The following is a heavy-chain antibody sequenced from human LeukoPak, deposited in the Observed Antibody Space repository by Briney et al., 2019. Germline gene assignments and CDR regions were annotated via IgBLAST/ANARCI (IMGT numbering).Heavy chain of an antibody. V-gene: IGHV1-18*01. J-gene: IGHJ3*02. D-gene: IGHD3-22*01. CDR1: GYTFTSYG. Sequence: GASVKVSCKASGYTFTSYGISWVRQAPGQGLEWMGWISAYNGNTNYAQKLQGRVTMTTDTSTSTAYMELRSLRSDDTAVYYCARGGSSGYYRTDAFDIWGQGTMVTVSS. CDR2: ISAYNGNT. CDR3: ARGGSSGYYRTDAFDI.